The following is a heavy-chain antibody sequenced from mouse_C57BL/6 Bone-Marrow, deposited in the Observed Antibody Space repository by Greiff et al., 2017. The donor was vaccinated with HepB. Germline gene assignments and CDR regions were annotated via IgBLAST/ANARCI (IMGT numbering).Heavy chain of an antibody. CDR3: ARFGTTVVATDYAMDY. Sequence: QVQLQQSGAELVKPGASVKLSCKASGYTFTSYWMHWVKQRPGRGLEWIGRIDPNSGGTKYNEKFKSKATLTVDKPSSTAYMQLSSLTSEDSAVYYCARFGTTVVATDYAMDYWGQGTSVTVSS. CDR2: IDPNSGGT. CDR1: GYTFTSYW. V-gene: IGHV1-72*01. J-gene: IGHJ4*01. D-gene: IGHD1-1*01.